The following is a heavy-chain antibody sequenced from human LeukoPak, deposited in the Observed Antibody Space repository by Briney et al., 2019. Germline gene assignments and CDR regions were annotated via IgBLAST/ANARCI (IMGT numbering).Heavy chain of an antibody. V-gene: IGHV3-30-3*01. CDR1: GFTFSGHP. J-gene: IGHJ6*03. CDR3: ARISYYYYMDV. CDR2: ISYDGSSK. Sequence: GGSLRLSCVASGFTFSGHPMRWVRQAPGEGLEWVAIISYDGSSKYYADSVKGRFTISRDNSKNTLYLQMNSLRAEDTAVYYCARISYYYYMDVWGKGTTVTVSS.